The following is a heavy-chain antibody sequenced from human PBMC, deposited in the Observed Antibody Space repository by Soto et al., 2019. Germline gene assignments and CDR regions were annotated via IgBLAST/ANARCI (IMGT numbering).Heavy chain of an antibody. J-gene: IGHJ4*02. V-gene: IGHV3-7*03. CDR1: GFTFSTYW. CDR3: VSGVAAGSFDY. Sequence: PGGSLRLSCAASGFTFSTYWMSWVRQAPGKGLEWVANIKQDGSEKYYVDSVKGRFTISNDNAKNSLYLQMNSLRVEDTAVYYCVSGVAAGSFDYWGQGTLVTVSS. D-gene: IGHD6-13*01. CDR2: IKQDGSEK.